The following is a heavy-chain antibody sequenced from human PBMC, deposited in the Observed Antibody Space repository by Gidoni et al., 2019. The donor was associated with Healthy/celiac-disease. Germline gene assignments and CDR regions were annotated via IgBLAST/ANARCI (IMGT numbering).Heavy chain of an antibody. D-gene: IGHD5-12*01. Sequence: EVQLLESGGGLVQPGGSLLLSCAASGFTLRSYAMSWVRQAPGKGLEWVSAISGSGGSTYYADSVKGRFTISRDNSKNTLYLQMNSLRAEDTAVYYCAKGEVATIPYYYYGMDVWGQGTTVTVSS. CDR1: GFTLRSYA. J-gene: IGHJ6*02. CDR3: AKGEVATIPYYYYGMDV. V-gene: IGHV3-23*01. CDR2: ISGSGGST.